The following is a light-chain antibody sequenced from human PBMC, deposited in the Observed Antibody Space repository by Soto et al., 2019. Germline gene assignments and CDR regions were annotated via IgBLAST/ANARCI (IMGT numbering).Light chain of an antibody. V-gene: IGLV2-14*03. J-gene: IGLJ2*01. CDR3: SSYASGTTVV. Sequence: QSALTQPASVSGSPGQSITISCTGTSSDVGTYNCVSWFQQHPGKAPKLIIYDVTNRPSGVSNRFSGSKSGNTASLTISGLQTEDEADYYCSSYASGTTVVFGGGTKLTVL. CDR1: SSDVGTYNC. CDR2: DVT.